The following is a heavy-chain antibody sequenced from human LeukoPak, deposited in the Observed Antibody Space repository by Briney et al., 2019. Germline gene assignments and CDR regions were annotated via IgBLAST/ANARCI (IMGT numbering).Heavy chain of an antibody. V-gene: IGHV4-59*01. CDR1: GGSISSYY. D-gene: IGHD5-12*01. CDR3: ARLYSGYERGYYYYYMDV. J-gene: IGHJ6*03. CDR2: IYYSGST. Sequence: PSETLSLTCTVSGGSISSYYWSWIRQPPGKGLEWIGYIYYSGSTNYNPSLKSRVTISVDTSKNQFSLKLSSVTAADTAVYYCARLYSGYERGYYYYYMDVWGKGTTVTISS.